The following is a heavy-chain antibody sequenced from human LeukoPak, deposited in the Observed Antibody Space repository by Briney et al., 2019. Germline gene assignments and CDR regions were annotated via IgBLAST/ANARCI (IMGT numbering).Heavy chain of an antibody. CDR1: GFTFSSYA. Sequence: GGSLRLSCAASGFTFSSYAMSWVRQAPGKGLEWESAISGSGGSTYYADSVKGRFTISRDNSKNTLYLQMNSLRAEDTAVYYCAKLSRYDFWSGYMNYWGQGTLVTVSS. CDR2: ISGSGGST. V-gene: IGHV3-23*01. CDR3: AKLSRYDFWSGYMNY. D-gene: IGHD3-3*01. J-gene: IGHJ4*02.